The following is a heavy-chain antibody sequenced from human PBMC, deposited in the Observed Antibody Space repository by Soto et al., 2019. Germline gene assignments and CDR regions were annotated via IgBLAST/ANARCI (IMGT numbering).Heavy chain of an antibody. Sequence: PSETLSLTCTVSGGSISSSSYYWGWIRQPPGKGLEWIGSIYYSGSTYYNPSLKSRVTISVDTSKNQFSLKLSSVTAADTAVYYCARPYYDILTGYYYFDYWGRGTLVTVSS. CDR2: IYYSGST. V-gene: IGHV4-39*01. CDR3: ARPYYDILTGYYYFDY. D-gene: IGHD3-9*01. CDR1: GGSISSSSYY. J-gene: IGHJ4*02.